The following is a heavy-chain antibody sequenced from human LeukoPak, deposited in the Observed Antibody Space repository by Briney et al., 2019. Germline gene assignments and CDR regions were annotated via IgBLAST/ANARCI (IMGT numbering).Heavy chain of an antibody. D-gene: IGHD3-3*01. CDR3: ARGVLWSGYFYFDY. V-gene: IGHV3-72*01. Sequence: GGSLRLSCAASGFTFSDHYMDWVRQAPGKGLEWIGRIRNKANSYTTEYAASVKGRFTISRDDSRNSLYLQMNSLTAEDTAVYYCARGVLWSGYFYFDYWGQGTLVTVSS. CDR2: IRNKANSYTT. CDR1: GFTFSDHY. J-gene: IGHJ4*02.